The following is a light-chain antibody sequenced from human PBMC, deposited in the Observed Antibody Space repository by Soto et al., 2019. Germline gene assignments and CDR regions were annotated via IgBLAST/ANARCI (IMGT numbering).Light chain of an antibody. CDR1: QTIDNY. J-gene: IGKJ5*01. CDR3: QQYDNLFT. CDR2: AAS. Sequence: DIQMTQSPSSLSASVGDRVTISCRTSQTIDNYLNWYQQKPGKAPQLLISAASTLQSGVSSRFSGSGSGTDFTFTISSLQPEDIATYYCQQYDNLFTFGQGTRLEI. V-gene: IGKV1-33*01.